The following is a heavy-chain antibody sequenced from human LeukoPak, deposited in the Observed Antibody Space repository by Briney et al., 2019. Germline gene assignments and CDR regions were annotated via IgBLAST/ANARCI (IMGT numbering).Heavy chain of an antibody. CDR3: AIIVVVPAAIGGSEYYLDY. J-gene: IGHJ4*02. CDR2: IYPGDSDT. Sequence: GESLKISCKGSGYSFTSYWIGWVRQMPGKGLEWMGIIYPGDSDTRYSPSFQGQVTISADKSISTAYLQWSSLKAPDTAMYYCAIIVVVPAAIGGSEYYLDYWGQGTLVTVSS. D-gene: IGHD2-2*01. CDR1: GYSFTSYW. V-gene: IGHV5-51*01.